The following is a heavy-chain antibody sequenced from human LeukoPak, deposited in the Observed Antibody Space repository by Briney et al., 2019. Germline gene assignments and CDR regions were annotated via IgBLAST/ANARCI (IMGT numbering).Heavy chain of an antibody. CDR3: ARRLVDSRARQVGDH. Sequence: SETLSLTCAVYGGSFSGYYWSWIRQPPGKGLEWIGEINDSGSMNCNPSLKSRVTLSVDTSKNQFSLRLSSVTAADTAVYYCARRLVDSRARQVGDHWGQGTWSPSPQ. CDR2: INDSGSM. J-gene: IGHJ4*02. V-gene: IGHV4-34*01. CDR1: GGSFSGYY. D-gene: IGHD6-19*01.